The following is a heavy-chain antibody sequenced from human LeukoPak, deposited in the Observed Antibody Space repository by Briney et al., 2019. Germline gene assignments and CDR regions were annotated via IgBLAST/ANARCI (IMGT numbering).Heavy chain of an antibody. CDR3: ARDTEMSSGWLFDY. V-gene: IGHV3-33*08. J-gene: IGHJ4*02. CDR2: IWYDGSNK. Sequence: TGGSLRLSCAASGFTFSSYGMHWVRQAPGKGLEWVAVIWYDGSNKYYADSVKGRFTISRDNSKNTLYLQMNSLRAEDTAVYYCARDTEMSSGWLFDYWGQGTLVTVSS. CDR1: GFTFSSYG. D-gene: IGHD6-19*01.